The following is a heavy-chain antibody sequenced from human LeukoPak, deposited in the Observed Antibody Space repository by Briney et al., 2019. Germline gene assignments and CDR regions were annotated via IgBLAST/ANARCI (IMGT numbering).Heavy chain of an antibody. CDR2: INHSGST. CDR1: GGSFCGYY. Sequence: PSETLSLTCAVYGGSFCGYYWSWIRQPPGKGLEWIGEINHSGSTNYNPSLKSRVTISIDTSKNQFSLKLSSVTAADTAVYYCARPGSGSSGWYYNYWGQGTLVTVSS. J-gene: IGHJ4*02. CDR3: ARPGSGSSGWYYNY. D-gene: IGHD6-19*01. V-gene: IGHV4-34*01.